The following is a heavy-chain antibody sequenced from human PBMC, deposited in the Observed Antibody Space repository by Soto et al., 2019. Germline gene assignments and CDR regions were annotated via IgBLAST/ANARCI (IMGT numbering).Heavy chain of an antibody. J-gene: IGHJ3*02. CDR3: ASYRQYSRNWYGAFDI. Sequence: QVQLVQSGAEVKKPGASVKVSCKASGYTFTSYYMHWVRQAPGQGLEWMGIINPSGGSTSYAQKFQGRVTMTRDTSTSTVYMELSSLRSEDTAVYYCASYRQYSRNWYGAFDIWGQGTMVTVSS. CDR1: GYTFTSYY. CDR2: INPSGGST. D-gene: IGHD6-13*01. V-gene: IGHV1-46*03.